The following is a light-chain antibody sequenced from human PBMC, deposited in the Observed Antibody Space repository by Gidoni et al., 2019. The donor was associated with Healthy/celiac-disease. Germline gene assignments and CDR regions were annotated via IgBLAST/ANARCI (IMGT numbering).Light chain of an antibody. CDR3: QQRSNWPRST. J-gene: IGKJ2*02. Sequence: IVLTHSPATLSLSPGERATLYCRASQSVSSYLAWYQQKPGQAPRLLIYDASNRATGIPARFSGSGSGTDFTLTISSLEPEDFAVYYCQQRSNWPRSTFXQXTKLEIK. CDR1: QSVSSY. CDR2: DAS. V-gene: IGKV3-11*01.